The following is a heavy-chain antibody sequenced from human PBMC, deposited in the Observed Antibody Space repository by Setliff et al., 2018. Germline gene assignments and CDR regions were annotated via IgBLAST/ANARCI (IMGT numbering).Heavy chain of an antibody. CDR2: IYHSGST. Sequence: PSETLSLTCTVSGYSISSGYYWGWIRQPPGKGLEWIGSIYHSGSTNYNPSLKSRVTISIDTSKNQFSLKLSSVTAADTAVYHCARGKTFFGAFIRAFDIWGQGRMVTVSS. CDR1: GYSISSGYY. D-gene: IGHD3-3*01. J-gene: IGHJ3*02. V-gene: IGHV4-38-2*02. CDR3: ARGKTFFGAFIRAFDI.